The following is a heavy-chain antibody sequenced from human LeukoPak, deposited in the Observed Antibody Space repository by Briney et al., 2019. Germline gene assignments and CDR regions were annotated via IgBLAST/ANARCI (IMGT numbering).Heavy chain of an antibody. D-gene: IGHD4-17*01. CDR3: ASLHGDYVY. J-gene: IGHJ4*02. CDR2: ISSSSSDI. V-gene: IGHV3-21*01. Sequence: GGSLRLSCAASGFTFSSYWMSWVRQAPGKGLEWVSCISSSSSDIYYADSVKGRFTISRDNTESSLYLQMNSLRVEDTAVYYCASLHGDYVYWGQGTLVTVSS. CDR1: GFTFSSYW.